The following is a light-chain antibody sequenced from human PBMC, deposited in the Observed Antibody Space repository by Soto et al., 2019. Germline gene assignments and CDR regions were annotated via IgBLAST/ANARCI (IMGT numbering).Light chain of an antibody. CDR2: GNN. Sequence: QSVLTQPPSVSGAPGQRVTISCTGTSSNIGAGYDVHGYQQAPGTAPRLLVYGNNNRPSGVPDRLSGSKSGTSASLAITGLQAEDEADYYCQAYDSSLSGRVFGTGTKLTVL. CDR1: SSNIGAGYD. V-gene: IGLV1-40*01. CDR3: QAYDSSLSGRV. J-gene: IGLJ1*01.